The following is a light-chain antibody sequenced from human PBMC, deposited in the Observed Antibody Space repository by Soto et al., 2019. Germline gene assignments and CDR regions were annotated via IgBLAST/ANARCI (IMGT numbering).Light chain of an antibody. CDR1: QGISHY. CDR3: QKYNSAPCT. J-gene: IGKJ2*02. CDR2: GAS. Sequence: DIQMTQSPSSLSASVGDRVTLTCRASQGISHYLAWYQQKPGKVPRLLIFGASTLRSAVTSRFSGSGSGTDFTLTISRLQPEDVATYYCQKYNSAPCTFGQGTKVEIK. V-gene: IGKV1-27*01.